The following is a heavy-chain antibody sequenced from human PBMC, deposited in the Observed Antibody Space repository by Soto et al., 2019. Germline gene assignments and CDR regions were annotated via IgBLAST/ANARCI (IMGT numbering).Heavy chain of an antibody. CDR2: IYYSGTTT. J-gene: IGHJ4*02. V-gene: IGHV4-59*08. CDR3: ARLGGSYAVPHFDY. CDR1: GGSINHYD. Sequence: SETLSLTCTVSGGSINHYDWTWIRQPPGKGLEWMGYIYYSGTTTNYNPSLKSRVTLSVDTSKNQFSLKLSSVTAADTAVYYCARLGGSYAVPHFDYWGQGTLVTVSS. D-gene: IGHD1-26*01.